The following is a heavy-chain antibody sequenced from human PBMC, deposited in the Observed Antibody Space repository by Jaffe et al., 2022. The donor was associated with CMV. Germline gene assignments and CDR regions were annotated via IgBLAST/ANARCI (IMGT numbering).Heavy chain of an antibody. CDR3: AINNPAVYDY. CDR1: GFTFSSYS. V-gene: IGHV3-21*01. D-gene: IGHD1-20*01. CDR2: ISSSSSYI. Sequence: EVQLVESGGGLVKPGGSLRLSCAASGFTFSSYSMNWVRQAPGKGLEWVSSISSSSSYIYYADSVKGRFTISRDNAKNSLYLQMNSLRAEDTAVYYCAINNPAVYDYWGQGTLVTVSS. J-gene: IGHJ4*02.